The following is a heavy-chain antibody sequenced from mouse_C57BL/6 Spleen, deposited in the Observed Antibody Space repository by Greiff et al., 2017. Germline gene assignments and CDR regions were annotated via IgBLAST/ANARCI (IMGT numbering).Heavy chain of an antibody. CDR2: IYPRRGNT. J-gene: IGHJ2*01. D-gene: IGHD1-1*01. CDR1: GYTFTSYG. CDR3: ARSHYGSSYYFDY. V-gene: IGHV1-81*01. Sequence: QVQLQQSGAELARPGASVKLSCKASGYTFTSYGISWVKQRTGQGLEWIGEIYPRRGNTYYNEKFKGKATLTADKSSSTAYMELRSLTSEDSAVYFCARSHYGSSYYFDYWGQGTTLTVSS.